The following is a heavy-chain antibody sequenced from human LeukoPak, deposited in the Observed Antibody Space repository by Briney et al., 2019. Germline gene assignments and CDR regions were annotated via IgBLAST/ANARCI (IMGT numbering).Heavy chain of an antibody. CDR1: GYTFTSYY. V-gene: IGHV1-46*01. D-gene: IGHD6-19*01. CDR2: INPSGGST. Sequence: ASVKVSCKASGYTFTSYYMHWVRQASGQGLEWMGIINPSGGSTSYAQKFQGRVTMTRDTSTSTVYMELSSLRSEDTAVYYCARVNSSGWVVDYWGQGTLVTVSS. J-gene: IGHJ4*02. CDR3: ARVNSSGWVVDY.